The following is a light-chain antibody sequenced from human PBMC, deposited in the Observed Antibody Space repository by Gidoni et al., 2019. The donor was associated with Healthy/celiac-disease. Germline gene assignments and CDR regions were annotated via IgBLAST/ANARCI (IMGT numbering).Light chain of an antibody. Sequence: EIVLTPSPATLSLSPGERATLSCRASQSVSSYLAWYQQKPGQAPRLLIYDASNTATGIPARFSGSGSGTDFTLTISSLEPEDFAVYYCQQRSNWPPVLTFGGGTKVEIK. J-gene: IGKJ4*01. V-gene: IGKV3-11*01. CDR2: DAS. CDR3: QQRSNWPPVLT. CDR1: QSVSSY.